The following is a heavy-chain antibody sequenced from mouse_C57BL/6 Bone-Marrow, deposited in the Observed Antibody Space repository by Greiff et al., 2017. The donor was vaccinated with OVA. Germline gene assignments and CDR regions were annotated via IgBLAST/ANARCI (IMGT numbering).Heavy chain of an antibody. Sequence: GGGLVQPKGSLKLSCAASGFTFNTYAMHWVRQAPGKGLEWVARIRSKSSNYATYYADSVKDRFTISRDDSQSMLYLQMNNLKTEDTAMYYCVRDPLGYYGSYYAMDYWGQGTSVTVSS. CDR1: GFTFNTYA. V-gene: IGHV10-3*01. CDR2: IRSKSSNYAT. CDR3: VRDPLGYYGSYYAMDY. J-gene: IGHJ4*01. D-gene: IGHD1-1*01.